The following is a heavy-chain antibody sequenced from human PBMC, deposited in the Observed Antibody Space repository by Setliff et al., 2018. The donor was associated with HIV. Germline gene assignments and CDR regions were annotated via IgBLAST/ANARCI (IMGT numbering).Heavy chain of an antibody. Sequence: GGSLRLSCAASGFTFSSHAMHWVRQAPGKGLEWVAIISYDETNQYYADSVKGRFTISRDNSKNTLYLQMNSLRAEDTAVYYCAREGKNYNFWSGYHFYFDSWGLGSLVTVSS. D-gene: IGHD3-3*01. V-gene: IGHV3-30*04. CDR1: GFTFSSHA. J-gene: IGHJ4*02. CDR2: ISYDETNQ. CDR3: AREGKNYNFWSGYHFYFDS.